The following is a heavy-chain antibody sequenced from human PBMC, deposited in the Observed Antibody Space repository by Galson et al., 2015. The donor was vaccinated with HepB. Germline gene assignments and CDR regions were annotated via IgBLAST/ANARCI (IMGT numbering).Heavy chain of an antibody. Sequence: CAISGDSVSSNSAAWNWIRQSPSRGLEWLGRTYYRSKWYNDYAVSVKSRITINPDTSKNQFSLQLNSVTPEDTAVYYCAREGADSAYYDFWSGYFPLFDYWGQGTLVTVSS. J-gene: IGHJ4*02. V-gene: IGHV6-1*01. CDR2: TYYRSKWYN. D-gene: IGHD3-3*01. CDR1: GDSVSSNSAA. CDR3: AREGADSAYYDFWSGYFPLFDY.